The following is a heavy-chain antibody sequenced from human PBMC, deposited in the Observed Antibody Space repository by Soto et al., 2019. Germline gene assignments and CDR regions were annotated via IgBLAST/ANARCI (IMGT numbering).Heavy chain of an antibody. D-gene: IGHD5-12*01. CDR1: GYTFTSYG. CDR3: ARSYSGYDISLDY. CDR2: IIPILGIA. V-gene: IGHV1-69*04. Sequence: SVKVSCKASGYTFTSYGISWVRQAPGQGLEWMGRIIPILGIANYAQKFQGRVTITADKSTSTAYMELSSLRSEDTAVYYCARSYSGYDISLDYWGQGTLVTVSS. J-gene: IGHJ4*02.